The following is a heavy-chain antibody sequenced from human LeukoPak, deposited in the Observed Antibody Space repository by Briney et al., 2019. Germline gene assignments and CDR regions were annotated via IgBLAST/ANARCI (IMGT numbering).Heavy chain of an antibody. CDR1: GFTFSNFA. V-gene: IGHV3-30-3*01. Sequence: PGMSLRLSCAASGFTFSNFAMHGVRQAPGKGLKWVTVVSYDGNNQYYADSVKGRFTISRDNSKNTLYLQMNSLRAEDTAVYYCAKDAGRVYYYYGMDVWGQGTTVTVSS. D-gene: IGHD1-26*01. CDR3: AKDAGRVYYYYGMDV. CDR2: VSYDGNNQ. J-gene: IGHJ6*02.